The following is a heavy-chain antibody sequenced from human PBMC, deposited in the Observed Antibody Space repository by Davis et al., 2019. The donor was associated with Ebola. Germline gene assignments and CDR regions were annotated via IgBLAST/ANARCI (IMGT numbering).Heavy chain of an antibody. Sequence: GESLKISCAASGFTFSSYEMNWVRQAPGKGLEWVSYISSSGSTIYYADSVKGRFTISRDNARHSLLLQMNNLKVEDTGVYYCVPGTWIRGQGMRVTVSA. J-gene: IGHJ4*02. CDR2: ISSSGSTI. CDR3: VPGTWI. V-gene: IGHV3-48*03. D-gene: IGHD5-18*01. CDR1: GFTFSSYE.